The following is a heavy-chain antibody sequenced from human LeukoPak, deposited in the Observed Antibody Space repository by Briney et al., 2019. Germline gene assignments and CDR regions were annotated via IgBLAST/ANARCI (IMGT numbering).Heavy chain of an antibody. J-gene: IGHJ2*01. CDR2: IWYDGNNE. V-gene: IGHV3-33*01. Sequence: PGGSLRLSCAASGFTFSNYGMHWVRQAPGKGLEWVALIWYDGNNEYYADSVKGRFTVSRDNSKNTLYLQMNSLRAEDTAVYYCARDLAAGEHFYFDLWGRGALVTVSS. D-gene: IGHD7-27*01. CDR1: GFTFSNYG. CDR3: ARDLAAGEHFYFDL.